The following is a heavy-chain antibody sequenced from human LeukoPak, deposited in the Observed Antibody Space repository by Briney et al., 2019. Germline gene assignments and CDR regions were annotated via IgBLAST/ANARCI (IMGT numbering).Heavy chain of an antibody. J-gene: IGHJ3*02. CDR3: AGISSSSAFDI. Sequence: GGSLRLSCAASGFTFSSYSMNWVRQAPGKGLEWVSSISSSSSYIYYADSVKGRFTISRDNAKNSLCLQMNSLRAEDTAVYYCAGISSSSAFDIWGQGTMVTVSS. V-gene: IGHV3-21*01. D-gene: IGHD6-6*01. CDR2: ISSSSSYI. CDR1: GFTFSSYS.